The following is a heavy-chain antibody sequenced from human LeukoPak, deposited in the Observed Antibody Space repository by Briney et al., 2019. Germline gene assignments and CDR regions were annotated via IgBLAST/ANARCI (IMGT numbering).Heavy chain of an antibody. CDR1: GFTFSSYW. CDR3: ARAVDDYVWGSYRPPGH. V-gene: IGHV3-7*05. CDR2: IKQDGSEK. Sequence: PGGSLRLSGAASGFTFSSYWMIWVRQAPGKGLEWVANIKQDGSEKYHVDSVKGRFTISRDNAKNSLYLQMNSLRAEDTAVYYCARAVDDYVWGSYRPPGHSGQGTLVTVSS. D-gene: IGHD3-16*02. J-gene: IGHJ4*02.